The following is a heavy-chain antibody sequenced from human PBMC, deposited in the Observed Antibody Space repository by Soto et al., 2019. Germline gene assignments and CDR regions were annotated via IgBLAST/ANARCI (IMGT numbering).Heavy chain of an antibody. D-gene: IGHD6-13*01. CDR1: GFTFSSYA. CDR3: AKDKSEPAARETFDY. CDR2: ISYDGSNK. V-gene: IGHV3-30*04. J-gene: IGHJ4*02. Sequence: GGSLRLSCTASGFTFSSYAMHWVRQAPGKGLEWVAVISYDGSNKYYADSVKGRFTISRDNSQNTLYLQMNSLRAEDTAVYYCAKDKSEPAARETFDYWGQGTLVTVSS.